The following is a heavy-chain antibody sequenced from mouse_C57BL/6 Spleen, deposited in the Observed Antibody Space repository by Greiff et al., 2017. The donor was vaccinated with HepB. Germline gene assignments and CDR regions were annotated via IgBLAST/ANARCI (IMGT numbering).Heavy chain of an antibody. Sequence: QVQLKQPGAELVKPGASVKLSCKASGYTFTSYWMHWVKQRPGQGLEWIGMIHPNSGSTNYNEKFKSKATLTVDKSSSTAYMQLSSLTSEDSAVYYCARGRNWDKFAYWGQGTLVTVSA. CDR3: ARGRNWDKFAY. CDR1: GYTFTSYW. CDR2: IHPNSGST. D-gene: IGHD4-1*01. V-gene: IGHV1-64*01. J-gene: IGHJ3*01.